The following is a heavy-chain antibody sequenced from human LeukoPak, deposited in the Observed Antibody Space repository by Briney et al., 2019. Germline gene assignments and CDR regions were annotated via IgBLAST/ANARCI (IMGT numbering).Heavy chain of an antibody. CDR1: GFDLSTYE. CDR2: ITISGHTK. J-gene: IGHJ5*02. CDR3: ARGDPHADL. Sequence: GGSLRLSCAASGFDLSTYEMNWVRQAPGKGLEWIADITISGHTKNYADSVKGRFTISRDNARTSLYLQMNSLRVEDTGVYYCARGDPHADLWGQGTLVTVYS. V-gene: IGHV3-48*03.